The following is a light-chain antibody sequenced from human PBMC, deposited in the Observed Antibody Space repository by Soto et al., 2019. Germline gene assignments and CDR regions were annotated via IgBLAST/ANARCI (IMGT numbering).Light chain of an antibody. CDR1: KGISTQ. Sequence: EIVLTQSPATLSLSPGERATLSCWASKGISTQLGWYQQKPGQAPRLLIYDASERATGIPTRFSGGGFGTEITLTISRVEPEDFAVYFCQQRDSWPITFGGGTKVEIK. CDR2: DAS. J-gene: IGKJ4*01. CDR3: QQRDSWPIT. V-gene: IGKV3-11*01.